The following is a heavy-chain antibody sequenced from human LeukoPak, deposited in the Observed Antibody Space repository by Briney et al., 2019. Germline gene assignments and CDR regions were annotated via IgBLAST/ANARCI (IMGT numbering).Heavy chain of an antibody. J-gene: IGHJ4*02. V-gene: IGHV1-8*01. CDR1: GYTFTSYD. CDR2: MNPNSGNT. Sequence: EASVKVSCKASGYTFTSYDINWVRQATGQGLEWMGWMNPNSGNTGYAQKFQGRVTITRNASISTAYMELSSLRSEDTAVYYCARVEGPTGPDYWGQGTLVTVSS. D-gene: IGHD7-27*01. CDR3: ARVEGPTGPDY.